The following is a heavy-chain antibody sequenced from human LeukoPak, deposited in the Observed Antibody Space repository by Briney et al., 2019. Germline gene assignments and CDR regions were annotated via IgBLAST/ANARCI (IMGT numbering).Heavy chain of an antibody. D-gene: IGHD3-3*01. V-gene: IGHV4-39*01. J-gene: IGHJ4*02. CDR3: ARLGSLRGLDY. CDR2: IYYSGST. Sequence: SETLSPTCTVSGGSISSSSYYWGWIRQPPGKGLEWIGSIYYSGSTYYNPSLKSRVTISVDTSKNQFSLKLSSVTAADTAVYYCARLGSLRGLDYWGQGTLVTVSS. CDR1: GGSISSSSYY.